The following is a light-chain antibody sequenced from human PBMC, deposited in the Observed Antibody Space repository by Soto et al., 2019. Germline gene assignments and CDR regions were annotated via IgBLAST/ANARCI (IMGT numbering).Light chain of an antibody. V-gene: IGKV3-20*01. J-gene: IGKJ1*01. CDR2: GAS. CDR1: QSVNSNY. CDR3: QQYGSSGT. Sequence: EMVMTQSPAILSVSPGESATLSCRASQSVNSNYLAWYQQHPGQPPRLLISGASSRATGIPDRFSGSGSGTDFTLTISRLEPEDFAVYYCQQYGSSGTFGQGTKVDIK.